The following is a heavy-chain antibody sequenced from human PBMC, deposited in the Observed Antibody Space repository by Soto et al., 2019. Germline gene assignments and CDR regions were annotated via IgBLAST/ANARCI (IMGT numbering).Heavy chain of an antibody. CDR1: GLAFRSYA. J-gene: IGHJ4*02. CDR2: ISGGGTST. Sequence: EVQVLESGGDLVQPGGSLRLSCAASGLAFRSYAMSWVRQAPGKGLEWVSGISGGGTSTYYADSVKGRFTISRDNSKNTLYLQMNSLRAEDTALYYCATDKRSFDYWGQGTLVTVSS. V-gene: IGHV3-23*01. CDR3: ATDKRSFDY.